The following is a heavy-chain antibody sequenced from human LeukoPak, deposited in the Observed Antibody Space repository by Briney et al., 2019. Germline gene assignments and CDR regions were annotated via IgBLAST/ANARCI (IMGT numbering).Heavy chain of an antibody. D-gene: IGHD1-14*01. V-gene: IGHV4-30-2*03. J-gene: IGHJ3*02. CDR1: GGSISSGGYY. Sequence: SETLFLTCTVSGGSISSGGYYWSWTRQPPGKGLEWIGYIYHSGSTYYNPSLKGRVTISVDTSKNQFSLKLSSVTAADTAVYYCARHQTGIEDAFDIWGQGAMVTVS. CDR3: ARHQTGIEDAFDI. CDR2: IYHSGST.